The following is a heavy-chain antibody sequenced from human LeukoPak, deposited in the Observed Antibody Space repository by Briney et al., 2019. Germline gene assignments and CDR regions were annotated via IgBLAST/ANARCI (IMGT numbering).Heavy chain of an antibody. J-gene: IGHJ4*02. CDR3: ARDWVVRGPKGR. Sequence: ASVKVSCKASGYTFTCYYMHWVRQAPGQGLEWMGWINPNSGGTNYAQKFQGRVTMTRDTSISTAYMELSRLRSDDTAVYYCARDWVVRGPKGRWGQGTLVTVSS. D-gene: IGHD3-10*01. CDR1: GYTFTCYY. CDR2: INPNSGGT. V-gene: IGHV1-2*02.